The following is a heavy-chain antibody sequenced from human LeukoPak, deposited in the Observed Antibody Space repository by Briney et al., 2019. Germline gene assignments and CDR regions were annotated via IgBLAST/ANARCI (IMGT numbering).Heavy chain of an antibody. CDR3: ARVNWGVFDI. J-gene: IGHJ3*02. CDR2: IFYTGST. Sequence: PLETLSLTCFVSGGSISSHYWTWIRQPPGKGLECIGDIFYTGSTTYSPSLKSRATISIETSKNQISLKQRSVTGADTAVYFCARVNWGVFDIWGQGTLATVSS. D-gene: IGHD7-27*01. V-gene: IGHV4-59*11. CDR1: GGSISSHY.